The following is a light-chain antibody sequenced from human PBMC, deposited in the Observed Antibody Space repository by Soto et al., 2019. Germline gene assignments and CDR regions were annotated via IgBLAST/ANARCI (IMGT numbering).Light chain of an antibody. CDR2: DVT. CDR3: SSYTSSGTVV. V-gene: IGLV2-14*01. Sequence: QSALTQPASVSGSPGQSIIISCDGTSRDVGGFNYVCWYQQHPGKVPKLIIHDVTNRSSGVSDRFSGSKSGNTASLSISGLQAEDEADYFCSSYTSSGTVVFGGGTKVTVL. CDR1: SRDVGGFNY. J-gene: IGLJ2*01.